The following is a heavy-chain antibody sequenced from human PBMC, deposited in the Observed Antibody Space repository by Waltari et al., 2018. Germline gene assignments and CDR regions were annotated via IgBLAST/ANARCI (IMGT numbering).Heavy chain of an antibody. CDR3: ARGVSIAAAGY. Sequence: QLQLQESGPGLVKPSETLSLTCTVSGGSISSSSYYWGWIRQPPGKGLEWIGSIYYSGSTYSNPSLKSRVTISVDTSKNQFSLKLSSVTAADTAVYYCARGVSIAAAGYWGQGTLVTVSS. V-gene: IGHV4-39*07. D-gene: IGHD6-13*01. CDR1: GGSISSSSYY. J-gene: IGHJ4*02. CDR2: IYYSGST.